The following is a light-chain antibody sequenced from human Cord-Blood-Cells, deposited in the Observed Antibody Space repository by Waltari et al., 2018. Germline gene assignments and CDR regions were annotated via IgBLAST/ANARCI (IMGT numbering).Light chain of an antibody. J-gene: IGLJ3*02. CDR3: CSYAGSSTWV. V-gene: IGLV2-23*01. CDR1: SSDVGSYNL. CDR2: EGS. Sequence: ASVSGSPGQSITISCTGTSSDVGSYNLVSWYQQHPGKAPKLMIYEGSKRPSGVSNRFSGSKSGNTASLTISGLQAEDEADYYCCSYAGSSTWVFGGGTKLTFL.